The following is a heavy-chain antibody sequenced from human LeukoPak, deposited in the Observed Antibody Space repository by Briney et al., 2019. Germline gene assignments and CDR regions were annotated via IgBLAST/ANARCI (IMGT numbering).Heavy chain of an antibody. V-gene: IGHV4-59*01. CDR3: AREGGYDSSFDY. J-gene: IGHJ4*02. Sequence: PSETLSLTCTVSGGSISSYYWSWIRQPPGKRLEWIGYIYYSGSTNYNPSLKSRVTISVDTSKNQFSLKLSSVTAADTAVYYCAREGGYDSSFDYWGQGTLVTVSS. D-gene: IGHD5-12*01. CDR1: GGSISSYY. CDR2: IYYSGST.